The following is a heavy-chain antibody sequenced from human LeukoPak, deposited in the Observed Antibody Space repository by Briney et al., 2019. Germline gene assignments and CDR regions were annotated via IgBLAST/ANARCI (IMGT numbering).Heavy chain of an antibody. CDR3: SKATGPNSFRYIEY. Sequence: GGSLRLSCGASGFTFSNYAMNWVRQVPGKGLEWLSGISRRGDTTCYTDSVKGRFTISRDNSNNTLYLQMNTLRADDTAVYYCSKATGPNSFRYIEYWGQGTLVTVSS. CDR1: GFTFSNYA. J-gene: IGHJ4*02. D-gene: IGHD3-9*01. V-gene: IGHV3-23*01. CDR2: ISRRGDTT.